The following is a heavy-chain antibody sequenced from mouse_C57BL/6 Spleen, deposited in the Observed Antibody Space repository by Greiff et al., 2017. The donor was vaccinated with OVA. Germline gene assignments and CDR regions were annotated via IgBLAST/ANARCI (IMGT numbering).Heavy chain of an antibody. V-gene: IGHV5-9*01. J-gene: IGHJ3*01. CDR3: ERHDDYDYDESWLAY. Sequence: EVKLVESGGGLVKPGGSLKLSCAASGFTFSSYTMSWVRQTPEKSLEWVATISGGGGNTYYPDSVKGRFTISRDNAKNTLYLPMSSLRSEDTALYDCERHDDYDYDESWLAYWGQGTLGTVSA. CDR1: GFTFSSYT. CDR2: ISGGGGNT. D-gene: IGHD2-4*01.